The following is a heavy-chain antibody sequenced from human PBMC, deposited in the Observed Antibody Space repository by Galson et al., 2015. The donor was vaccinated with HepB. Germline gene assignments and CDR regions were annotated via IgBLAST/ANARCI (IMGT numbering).Heavy chain of an antibody. CDR3: ARHWYSSSWYAGLNYYYYGMDV. CDR2: IYPGDSDT. V-gene: IGHV5-51*01. D-gene: IGHD6-13*01. Sequence: QSGAEVKKPGESLKISCKGSGYSFTSYWIGWVRQMPGKGLEWMGIIYPGDSDTRYSPSFQGQVTISADKSISTAYLQWSSLKASDTAMYYCARHWYSSSWYAGLNYYYYGMDVWGQGTTVTVSS. J-gene: IGHJ6*02. CDR1: GYSFTSYW.